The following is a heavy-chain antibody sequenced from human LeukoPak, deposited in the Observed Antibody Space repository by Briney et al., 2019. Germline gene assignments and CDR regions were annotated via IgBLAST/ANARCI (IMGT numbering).Heavy chain of an antibody. V-gene: IGHV2-5*02. CDR2: IFWDGDK. CDR1: GCSPSTRGMA. Sequence: SGPTLVKPTQTLTLTCTFAGCSPSTRGMAVVWIRQPPGKALEWLALIFWDGDKRYRPALKSRLTITKDTSKNQVVHTMTNMDPVDTATYYCAPLKGDIVVDSHWGQGTLVTVSS. J-gene: IGHJ4*02. D-gene: IGHD3-22*01. CDR3: APLKGDIVVDSH.